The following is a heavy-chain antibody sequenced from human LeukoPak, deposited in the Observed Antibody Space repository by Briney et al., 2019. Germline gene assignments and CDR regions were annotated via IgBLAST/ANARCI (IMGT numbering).Heavy chain of an antibody. J-gene: IGHJ4*02. CDR1: GYTFTDYY. Sequence: GASVKVSCKTSGYTFTDYYIHWVRQAPGQGLEWMGWFSTNDGNTNYAPKLQARVTMTTDTSTSTAYLELRGLRYDDTATYYCARDINWGQGTLVTVSS. CDR2: FSTNDGNT. V-gene: IGHV1-18*01. CDR3: ARDIN.